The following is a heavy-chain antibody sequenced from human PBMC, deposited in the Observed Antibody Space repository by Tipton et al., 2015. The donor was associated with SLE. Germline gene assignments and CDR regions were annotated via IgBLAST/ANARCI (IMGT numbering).Heavy chain of an antibody. Sequence: AGLVKPSETLSLTCAVYGGSFSGYYWSWFRQPPGKGLEWIGEINHSGSTNYNPSLKSRATISIDTSKNQFSLKLTSVTAADTVVYYCASRELRFLEFGYYSYGVDVWGHGTTVTVSS. V-gene: IGHV4-34*01. CDR3: ASRELRFLEFGYYSYGVDV. J-gene: IGHJ6*02. CDR1: GGSFSGYY. CDR2: INHSGST. D-gene: IGHD3-3*01.